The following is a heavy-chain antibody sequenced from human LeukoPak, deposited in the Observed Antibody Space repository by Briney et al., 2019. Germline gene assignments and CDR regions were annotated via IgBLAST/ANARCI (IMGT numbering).Heavy chain of an antibody. CDR2: ISGSGGST. Sequence: QPGGSLRLSCAASGFTFSSYAMSWVRQAPGKGLEWVSDISGSGGSTYYADSVKGRFTISRDNSRNTLYLQMNSPRAEDTAVYYCAILPGYSSGWYEVNYWGQGTLVTVSS. CDR3: AILPGYSSGWYEVNY. V-gene: IGHV3-23*01. J-gene: IGHJ4*02. CDR1: GFTFSSYA. D-gene: IGHD6-13*01.